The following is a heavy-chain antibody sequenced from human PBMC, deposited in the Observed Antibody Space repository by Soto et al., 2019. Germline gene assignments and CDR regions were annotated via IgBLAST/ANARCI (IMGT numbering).Heavy chain of an antibody. CDR2: IYNDGTT. CDR3: ARCHYSGSARTYGMDV. CDR1: GLPVAGSY. V-gene: IGHV3-53*01. D-gene: IGHD3-10*01. J-gene: IGHJ6*02. Sequence: QPGGSLRLSCVASGLPVAGSYMAWVRQAPGKGLEWASVIYNDGTTYYSQSVEGRFTISRDTSKNTLYLQMNSLRGEDTAVYHCARCHYSGSARTYGMDVWGQGTTVTVSS.